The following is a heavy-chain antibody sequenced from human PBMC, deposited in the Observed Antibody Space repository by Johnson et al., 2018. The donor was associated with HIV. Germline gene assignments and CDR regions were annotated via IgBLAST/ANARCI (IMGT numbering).Heavy chain of an antibody. CDR3: ARDDRPDGFDI. V-gene: IGHV3-33*08. CDR2: ISFAGVKH. CDR1: GFSFSSYG. Sequence: QVQLVESGGGVVQPGRSLRLSCAASGFSFSSYGMAWVRQAPGKGLEWVTVISFAGVKHYYADSVKGRFTISRDNSKGTLYLQMDGLRAEDTAVYYCARDDRPDGFDIWGQGTMVTVSS. J-gene: IGHJ3*02.